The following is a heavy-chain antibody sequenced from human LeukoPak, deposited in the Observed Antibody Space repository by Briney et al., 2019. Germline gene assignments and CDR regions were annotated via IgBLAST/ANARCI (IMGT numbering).Heavy chain of an antibody. D-gene: IGHD4-17*01. J-gene: IGHJ4*02. V-gene: IGHV3-9*01. CDR2: ISWNSGSI. CDR3: ARASYDYGDPGFDY. CDR1: GFTFDDYA. Sequence: GGSLRLSCAASGFTFDDYAMHWVRQAPGKGLEWVSGISWNSGSIGYADSVKGRFTISRDNAKNSVYLQMNSLRAEDTAVYYCARASYDYGDPGFDYWGQGTLVTVSS.